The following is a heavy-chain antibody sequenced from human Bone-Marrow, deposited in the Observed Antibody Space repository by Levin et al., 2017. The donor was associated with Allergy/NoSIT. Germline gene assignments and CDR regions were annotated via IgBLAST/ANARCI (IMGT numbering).Heavy chain of an antibody. Sequence: SETLSLTCTVSGGSFSSYYWSWIRQPPGKGLEWIGYIYYSGSTTYNPSFKSRVTTSVDTSKNQFSLELSSVTAADTGVYYCARASSSSSGQGRLDYWGQGTLVAVSS. D-gene: IGHD6-6*01. V-gene: IGHV4-59*01. CDR1: GGSFSSYY. CDR2: IYYSGST. J-gene: IGHJ4*02. CDR3: ARASSSSSGQGRLDY.